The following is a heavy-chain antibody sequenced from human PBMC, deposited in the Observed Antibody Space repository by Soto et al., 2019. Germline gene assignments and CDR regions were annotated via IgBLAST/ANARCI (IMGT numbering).Heavy chain of an antibody. V-gene: IGHV1-2*04. CDR1: GYTFTGYY. D-gene: IGHD3-10*01. Sequence: QVQLVQSGAEVKKPGASVKVSCKDSGYTFTGYYMHWVRQAPGQGLEWMGWINPNSGGTNYAQKFQGWVTMTRDTSIRTAYMELRRLRSDDRAVDYCAGHLVGDDYYYYGMDVWGQGTTVTVSS. CDR2: INPNSGGT. CDR3: AGHLVGDDYYYYGMDV. J-gene: IGHJ6*02.